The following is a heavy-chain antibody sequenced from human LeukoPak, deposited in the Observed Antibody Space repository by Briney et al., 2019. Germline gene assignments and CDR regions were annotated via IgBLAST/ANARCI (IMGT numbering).Heavy chain of an antibody. CDR3: ARVLDTPNAYYFDY. Sequence: SQTLSLTCAISGDSVSSNNVAWNWIRQSPSRGLEWLGRTYFRSKWYTDYAVSVKSRITINPDTSNNRFSLQLSSVTPDDTAVYYCARVLDTPNAYYFDYWGQGTLVTVSS. D-gene: IGHD5-18*01. CDR2: TYFRSKWYT. J-gene: IGHJ4*02. CDR1: GDSVSSNNVA. V-gene: IGHV6-1*01.